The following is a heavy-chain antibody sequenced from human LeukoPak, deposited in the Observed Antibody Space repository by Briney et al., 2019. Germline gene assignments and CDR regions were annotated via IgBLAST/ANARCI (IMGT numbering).Heavy chain of an antibody. CDR1: GFTFNNYW. CDR2: VNPGGSIA. D-gene: IGHD3-16*01. Sequence: PGGSLRLSCAASGFTFNNYWIHWVRQAPGKGLVWVSRVNPGGSIANFADSVKGRFTISRDNARNTVFLQTSSLTAEDTAVYYCVRGTYHAYYMDVWGEGTTVTVSS. V-gene: IGHV3-74*01. CDR3: VRGTYHAYYMDV. J-gene: IGHJ6*03.